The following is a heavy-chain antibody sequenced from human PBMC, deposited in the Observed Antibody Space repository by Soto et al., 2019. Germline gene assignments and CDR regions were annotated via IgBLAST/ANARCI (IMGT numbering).Heavy chain of an antibody. CDR2: IRSKANSYAA. Sequence: GGSLRLSCAASGFTFSDYYMTWIRQAPGKGLEWVGRIRSKANSYAAAYAASVKGRFTISRDDSKNTLYLQMNSLKTEDTAVYYCTKRGPTPHYYYGMDVWGQGTTVTVSS. CDR1: GFTFSDYY. D-gene: IGHD5-12*01. J-gene: IGHJ6*02. CDR3: TKRGPTPHYYYGMDV. V-gene: IGHV3-73*01.